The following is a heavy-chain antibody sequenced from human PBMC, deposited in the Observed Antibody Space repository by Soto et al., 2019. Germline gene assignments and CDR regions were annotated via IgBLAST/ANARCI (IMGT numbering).Heavy chain of an antibody. CDR1: GFSFSTYW. D-gene: IGHD5-18*01. Sequence: GSLRLSCVASGFSFSTYWMTWVRQAPGKGLEWVANIKPDGSQEYYVGSVMGRFTISRDNAKNSLYLQMSSLRAEDTAVYYCTRDTAMTEYWGQGTLVTVSS. CDR3: TRDTAMTEY. J-gene: IGHJ4*02. CDR2: IKPDGSQE. V-gene: IGHV3-7*01.